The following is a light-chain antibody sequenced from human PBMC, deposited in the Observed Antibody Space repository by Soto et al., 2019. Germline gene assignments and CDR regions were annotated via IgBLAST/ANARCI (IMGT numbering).Light chain of an antibody. V-gene: IGKV3-20*01. CDR3: QQYGRSPGT. J-gene: IGKJ2*02. CDR1: QTISGD. Sequence: EIVLTQSPDTLSLSPGDRASLSCRASQTISGDLGWYQQRPGRPPRLLFHGVSGRTAGTPGRFSGSRSGTDFTLTISRLEPEDFAVYCCQQYGRSPGTFGQGTKLEIK. CDR2: GVS.